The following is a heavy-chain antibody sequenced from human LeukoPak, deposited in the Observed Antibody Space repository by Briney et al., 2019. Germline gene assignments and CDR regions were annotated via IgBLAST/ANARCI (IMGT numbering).Heavy chain of an antibody. CDR1: GFTFSSYS. J-gene: IGHJ4*02. CDR3: AKPAAGYSSGWYDGPYYFDY. CDR2: TRYDGSNK. Sequence: PGGSLRLSCAASGFTFSSYSMNWVRQAPGKGPEWVAFTRYDGSNKYYADSVKGRFTISRDNSKNTLYLQMNSLRAEDTAVYYCAKPAAGYSSGWYDGPYYFDYWGQGTLVTVSS. V-gene: IGHV3-30*02. D-gene: IGHD6-19*01.